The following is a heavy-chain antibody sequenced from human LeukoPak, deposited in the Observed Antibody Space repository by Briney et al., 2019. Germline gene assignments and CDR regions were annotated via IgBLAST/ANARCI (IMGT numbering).Heavy chain of an antibody. CDR3: SKWGDYDVLTGYYGSDF. Sequence: GGSLRLPCAASGFTFSNYAMSWVRQAPGKGLEWVSAIVGSGGSTYYADSVKGRFAISRDNSKNTLFLQMNSLRVEDTALYYCSKWGDYDVLTGYYGSDFWGQGTLVTVSS. J-gene: IGHJ4*02. V-gene: IGHV3-23*01. CDR2: IVGSGGST. D-gene: IGHD3-9*01. CDR1: GFTFSNYA.